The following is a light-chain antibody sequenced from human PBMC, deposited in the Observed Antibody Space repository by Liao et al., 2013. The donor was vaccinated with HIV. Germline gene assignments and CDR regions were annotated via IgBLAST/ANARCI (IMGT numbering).Light chain of an antibody. V-gene: IGLV3-21*01. J-gene: IGLJ1*01. Sequence: SYVLTQPPSVSVAPGKTATITCGGDNIGSESVHWYQRRPGQAPVLLIYYDAYRPSGIPERFSGSNSGNTATLTISRAQGMDEADYYCQAWDSGSGVFGTGTKVTV. CDR1: NIGSES. CDR2: YDA. CDR3: QAWDSGSGV.